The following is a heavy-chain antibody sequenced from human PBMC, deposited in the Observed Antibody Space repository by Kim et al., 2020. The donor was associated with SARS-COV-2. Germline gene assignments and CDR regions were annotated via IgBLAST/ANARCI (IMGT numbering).Heavy chain of an antibody. Sequence: SETLSLTCAVYGGSFSGYYWSWIRQPPGKGLEWIGEINHSGSTNYNPSLKSRVTISVDTSKNQFSLKLSSVTAADTAVYYCARGLNYDFWSGYYKGPHYYWGQGTLVTVSS. CDR3: ARGLNYDFWSGYYKGPHYY. D-gene: IGHD3-3*01. J-gene: IGHJ4*02. V-gene: IGHV4-34*01. CDR2: INHSGST. CDR1: GGSFSGYY.